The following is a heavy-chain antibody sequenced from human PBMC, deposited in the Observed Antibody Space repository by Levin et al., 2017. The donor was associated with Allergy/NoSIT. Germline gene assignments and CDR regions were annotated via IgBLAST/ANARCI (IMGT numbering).Heavy chain of an antibody. Sequence: GESLKISCAASGFTFSSYDMHWVRQAPGKGLEWVAVISYDGSNKYYADSVKGRFTISRDNSKNTLYLQMNSLRAEDTAVYYCAKENYPIGYCISTSCSSGFDYWGQGTLVTVSS. CDR1: GFTFSSYD. CDR2: ISYDGSNK. D-gene: IGHD2-2*01. CDR3: AKENYPIGYCISTSCSSGFDY. V-gene: IGHV3-30*18. J-gene: IGHJ4*02.